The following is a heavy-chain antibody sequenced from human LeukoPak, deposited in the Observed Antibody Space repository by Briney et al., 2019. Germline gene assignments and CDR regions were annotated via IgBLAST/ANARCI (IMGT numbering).Heavy chain of an antibody. V-gene: IGHV3-48*02. CDR1: GFTFSNYN. Sequence: GGSLRLSCAASGFTFSNYNMNWVRQAPGKGLEWVAYISGSGSTIYYADSVKGRFTISRDNAKNSLYLQMNSLRDEDTAVYYCASRSSSLNWYFDLWGRGTLVTVSS. CDR2: ISGSGSTI. D-gene: IGHD2-2*01. CDR3: ASRSSSLNWYFDL. J-gene: IGHJ2*01.